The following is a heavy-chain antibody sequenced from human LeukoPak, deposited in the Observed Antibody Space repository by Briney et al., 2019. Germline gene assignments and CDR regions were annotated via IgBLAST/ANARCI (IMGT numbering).Heavy chain of an antibody. CDR1: GGSISSSSYY. CDR3: AREDGDYEDY. V-gene: IGHV4-39*07. Sequence: SETLSLTCTVSGGSISSSSYYWGWIRQPPGKGLEWIGSIYYSGSTYYNPSLKSRVTISVDTSKNQFSLMLNSVTAADTAVYYCAREDGDYEDYWGQGTLVTVSS. D-gene: IGHD4-17*01. CDR2: IYYSGST. J-gene: IGHJ4*02.